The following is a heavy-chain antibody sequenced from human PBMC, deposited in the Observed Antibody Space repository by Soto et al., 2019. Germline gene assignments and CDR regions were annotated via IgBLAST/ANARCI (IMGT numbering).Heavy chain of an antibody. D-gene: IGHD1-26*01. CDR1: GASISNGYYS. J-gene: IGHJ4*02. CDR2: IHSGGTT. CDR3: ARVQSGDKVDY. Sequence: QVQLQEPGPRLVEPSHTLSLTCTVSGASISNGYYSWSWIRQSPGTGLEWIGHIHSGGTTYSNPSLKSRLTISVDMSKNQFSLKLSSLTAADTAEYYCARVQSGDKVDYWGQGTLVTVSS. V-gene: IGHV4-30-4*01.